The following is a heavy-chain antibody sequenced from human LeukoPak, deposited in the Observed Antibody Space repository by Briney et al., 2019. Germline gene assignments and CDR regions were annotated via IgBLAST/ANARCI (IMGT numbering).Heavy chain of an antibody. Sequence: GGSLRLSCAASGFTFSTYAMSWVRQAPGKGLEWVSSIGSSGDITYYADSVKGQFTVSRDNSKNTLYLQMNNLRAEDTALYYCAKNQWELMDWGQGTLVTVSS. D-gene: IGHD1-26*01. V-gene: IGHV3-23*01. J-gene: IGHJ4*02. CDR3: AKNQWELMD. CDR2: IGSSGDIT. CDR1: GFTFSTYA.